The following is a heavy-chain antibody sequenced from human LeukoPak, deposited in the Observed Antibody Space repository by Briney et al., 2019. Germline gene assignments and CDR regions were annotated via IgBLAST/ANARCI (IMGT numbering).Heavy chain of an antibody. CDR1: GYTFTSYY. J-gene: IGHJ3*02. D-gene: IGHD5-12*01. CDR3: ARGYSGYQDAFHI. Sequence: AASVKVSCKASGYTFTSYYMHWVRQAPGQGLEWMGGIIPMFGTTDQAQRFQGRVTISADESTSTAYMELSSLRSEDTAVYYCARGYSGYQDAFHIWGQGTMVTVSS. V-gene: IGHV1-69*13. CDR2: IIPMFGTT.